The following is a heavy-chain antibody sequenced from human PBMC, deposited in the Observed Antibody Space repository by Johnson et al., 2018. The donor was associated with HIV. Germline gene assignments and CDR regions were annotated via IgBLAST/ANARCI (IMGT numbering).Heavy chain of an antibody. D-gene: IGHD6-25*01. CDR1: GFTFSNYA. CDR3: AKGGIDAFDI. V-gene: IGHV3-30*02. CDR2: IRYDGSNK. J-gene: IGHJ3*02. Sequence: QVQLVESGGGVVQPGGSLRLSCAASGFTFSNYAIHWVRQAPGKGLAWVAFIRYDGSNKYYADSVKGRFTISRDNSKNTVYLEMNSLRAEDTAVYYCAKGGIDAFDIWGQGTMVTVSS.